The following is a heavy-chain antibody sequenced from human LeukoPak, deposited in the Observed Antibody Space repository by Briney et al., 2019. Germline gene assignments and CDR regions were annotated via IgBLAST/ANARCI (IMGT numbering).Heavy chain of an antibody. Sequence: SETLSLTCTVSGGSISSSSYYWGWIRQPPGKGLEWIGSIYYSGSTYYNPSLKSRVTISVDTSKNQFSLKLSSVTAADTAVYYCARGSSGYYGNWFDPWGQGTLVTVSS. CDR2: IYYSGST. J-gene: IGHJ5*02. D-gene: IGHD3-22*01. V-gene: IGHV4-39*01. CDR1: GGSISSSSYY. CDR3: ARGSSGYYGNWFDP.